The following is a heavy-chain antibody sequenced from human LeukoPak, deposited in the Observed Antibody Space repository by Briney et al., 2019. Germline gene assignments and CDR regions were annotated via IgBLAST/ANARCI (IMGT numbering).Heavy chain of an antibody. CDR2: INEDGSEK. J-gene: IGHJ4*02. V-gene: IGHV3-7*01. Sequence: GGSLRLSCVASSRITLSNFWMIWVRQAPGKGLEWVANINEDGSEKNYVDSVKGRFTISRDNAKNSLYLQMNSLRAEDTAVYYCVRDRSRTTVTRFDSWGQGTLVTVSS. CDR3: VRDRSRTTVTRFDS. CDR1: RITLSNFW. D-gene: IGHD4-17*01.